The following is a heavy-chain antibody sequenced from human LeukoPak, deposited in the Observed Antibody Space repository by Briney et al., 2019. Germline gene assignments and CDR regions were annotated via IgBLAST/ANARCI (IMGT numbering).Heavy chain of an antibody. J-gene: IGHJ4*02. CDR1: GGSFSGYY. V-gene: IGHV4-34*12. CDR3: AGPWYSSGWSDY. D-gene: IGHD6-19*01. CDR2: IFYSGST. Sequence: PSETLSLTCAVYGGSFSGYYWTWIRQPPGKGLEWIGSIFYSGSTYYNPSLKSRVAISVDTSKNQFSLKLSSVTAADTAVYYCAGPWYSSGWSDYWGQGTLVTVSS.